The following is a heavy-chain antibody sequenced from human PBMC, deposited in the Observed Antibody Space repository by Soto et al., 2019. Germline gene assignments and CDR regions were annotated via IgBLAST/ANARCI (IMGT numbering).Heavy chain of an antibody. J-gene: IGHJ5*02. V-gene: IGHV3-33*01. CDR2: IWYDGSNK. CDR3: ARASIAAAHHPSFDP. CDR1: GFTFSSYG. D-gene: IGHD6-13*01. Sequence: QVQLVESGGGVVQPGRSLRLSCAASGFTFSSYGMHWVRQAPGKGLEWVAVIWYDGSNKYYADSVKGRFTISRDNSKNPLYLQMNRLSAEDTAVYYCARASIAAAHHPSFDPWGQGTLVTVSS.